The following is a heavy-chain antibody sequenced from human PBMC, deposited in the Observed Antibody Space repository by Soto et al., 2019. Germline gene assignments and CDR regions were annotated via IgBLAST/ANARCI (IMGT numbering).Heavy chain of an antibody. CDR2: IIPIFGTA. J-gene: IGHJ4*02. Sequence: SVKVSCTASGGTFSSYAISWVRQAPGQGLEWMGGIIPIFGTANYAQKFQGRVTITADESTSTAYMELSSLRSEDTAVYYCARDVGIAVAGTFFDYWGQGTLVTVSS. V-gene: IGHV1-69*13. CDR3: ARDVGIAVAGTFFDY. D-gene: IGHD6-19*01. CDR1: GGTFSSYA.